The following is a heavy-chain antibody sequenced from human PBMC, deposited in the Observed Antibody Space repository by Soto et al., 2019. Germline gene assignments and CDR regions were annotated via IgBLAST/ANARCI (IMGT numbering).Heavy chain of an antibody. CDR1: GGSISSSSYY. J-gene: IGHJ6*03. CDR3: ARGLCSGNSCYPYYYYYMDV. V-gene: IGHV4-39*07. D-gene: IGHD2-15*01. CDR2: IYYTGST. Sequence: SETLSLTCTVSGGSISSSSYYWGWIRQPPGKGLEWIGNIYYTGSTYYNPSLKSRITISVDTSKNQFSLKLNSVTAADTALYYCARGLCSGNSCYPYYYYYMDVWGKGTTVTVSS.